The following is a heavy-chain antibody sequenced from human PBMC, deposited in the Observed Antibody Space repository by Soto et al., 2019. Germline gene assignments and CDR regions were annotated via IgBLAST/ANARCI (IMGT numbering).Heavy chain of an antibody. Sequence: QVQLQESGPGLVKPSETLSLTCTVSGGSISTYYWSWIRQPPGKGLEWIGYICYSGSTNYNPSLKSRVTISVDTSKNQFSLKLSSVSAADTAVYYCARDGSRYDFWSGPYYFDYWGQGTLVTVSS. V-gene: IGHV4-59*01. CDR1: GGSISTYY. D-gene: IGHD3-3*01. CDR3: ARDGSRYDFWSGPYYFDY. CDR2: ICYSGST. J-gene: IGHJ4*02.